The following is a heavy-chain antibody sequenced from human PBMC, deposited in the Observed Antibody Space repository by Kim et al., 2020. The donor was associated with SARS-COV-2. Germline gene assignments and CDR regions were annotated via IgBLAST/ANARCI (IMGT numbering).Heavy chain of an antibody. D-gene: IGHD3-3*01. Sequence: SETLSLTCTVSGDSITSYYWSWIRQPAGKGLEWIGRMYTTGSTNFNPSLKSRVTMSVDTSKNQFSLKVTSVTAADTAVYYCAREVTTNWFDPWDQGMLVTVSS. CDR3: AREVTTNWFDP. CDR2: MYTTGST. V-gene: IGHV4-4*07. J-gene: IGHJ5*02. CDR1: GDSITSYY.